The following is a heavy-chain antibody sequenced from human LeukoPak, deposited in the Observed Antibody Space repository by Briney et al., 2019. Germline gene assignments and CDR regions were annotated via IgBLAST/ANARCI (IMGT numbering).Heavy chain of an antibody. D-gene: IGHD3-9*01. J-gene: IGHJ4*02. CDR2: ISGSGGST. Sequence: GGSLRLSCAVSGFTFSSFAMSWVRQAPGKGLEWVSAISGSGGSTYYADSVKGRFTISRDNSKNTLYLQMNSLRAEDTAVYYCASDPLTEFDYWGQGTLVTVSS. CDR3: ASDPLTEFDY. CDR1: GFTFSSFA. V-gene: IGHV3-23*01.